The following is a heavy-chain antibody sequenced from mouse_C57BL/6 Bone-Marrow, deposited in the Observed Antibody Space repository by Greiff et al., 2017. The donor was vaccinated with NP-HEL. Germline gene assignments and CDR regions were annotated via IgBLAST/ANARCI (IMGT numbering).Heavy chain of an antibody. J-gene: IGHJ4*01. V-gene: IGHV5-4*01. CDR1: GFTFSSYA. CDR3: ARGKDGYYGYYAMDY. Sequence: EVQLMESGGGLVKPGGSLKLSCAASGFTFSSYAMSWVRQTPEKRLEWVATISDGGSYTYYPDNVKGRFTISRDNAKNNLYLQMSHLKSEDTAMYYCARGKDGYYGYYAMDYWGQGTSVTVSS. CDR2: ISDGGSYT. D-gene: IGHD2-3*01.